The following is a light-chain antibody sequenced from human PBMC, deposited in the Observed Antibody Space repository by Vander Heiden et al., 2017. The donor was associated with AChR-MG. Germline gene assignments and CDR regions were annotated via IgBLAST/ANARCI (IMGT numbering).Light chain of an antibody. J-gene: IGLJ2*01. CDR2: DVT. CDR1: TSNIDDYRY. V-gene: IGLV2-14*03. Sequence: QSAPTQSASVSGSPGQSITISCTGATSNIDDYRYVSWYQQYPGKAPKLIIYDVTKRPSGVSDRFSGSKSGNTSALTISGIQAEDEANYYCTSYTSGKSPSVVFGRGTKLTVL. CDR3: TSYTSGKSPSVV.